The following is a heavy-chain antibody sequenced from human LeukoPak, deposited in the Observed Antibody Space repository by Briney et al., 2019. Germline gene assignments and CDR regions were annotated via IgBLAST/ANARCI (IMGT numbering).Heavy chain of an antibody. Sequence: KPSETLSLTCTVSGGTISSYYWSWIRQPPGKGLEWIGSIHYSGSTNYNPSLKSRATISVDTSKNQFSLKLSSVTAADTAVYYCARGSREMATIRGYYYYYGMDVWGQGTTVTVSS. CDR2: IHYSGST. CDR1: GGTISSYY. CDR3: ARGSREMATIRGYYYYYGMDV. V-gene: IGHV4-59*08. J-gene: IGHJ6*02. D-gene: IGHD5-24*01.